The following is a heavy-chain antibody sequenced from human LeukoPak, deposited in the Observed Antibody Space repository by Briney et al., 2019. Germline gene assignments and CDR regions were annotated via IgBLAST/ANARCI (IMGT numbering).Heavy chain of an antibody. CDR1: GYSISSGYY. J-gene: IGHJ4*02. D-gene: IGHD2-2*02. CDR2: IYHSGST. V-gene: IGHV4-38-2*01. Sequence: SETLSLTCAVSGYSISSGYYWGWIRQPPGKGLEWIGSIYHSGSTYYNLSLKSRVTISVDTSKNQFSLKLGSVTAADTAVYYCARQVYYCSSTSCYITGLFDYWGQGTLVTVSS. CDR3: ARQVYYCSSTSCYITGLFDY.